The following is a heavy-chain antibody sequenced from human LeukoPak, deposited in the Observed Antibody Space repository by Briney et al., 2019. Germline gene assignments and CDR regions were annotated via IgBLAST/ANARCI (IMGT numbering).Heavy chain of an antibody. D-gene: IGHD4-11*01. Sequence: ASVKVSCKASGGTFSSYAISWVRQAPGQGLEWMGGIIPIFGTANYAQKFQGRVTITADESTSTAYMELSSLRSEDTAVYYCARIGGDHSNLNWFDPWGQGTLVTVSS. J-gene: IGHJ5*02. CDR2: IIPIFGTA. CDR1: GGTFSSYA. V-gene: IGHV1-69*13. CDR3: ARIGGDHSNLNWFDP.